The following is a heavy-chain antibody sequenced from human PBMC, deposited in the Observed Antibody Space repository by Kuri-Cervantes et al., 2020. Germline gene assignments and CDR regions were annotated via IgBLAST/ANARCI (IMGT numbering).Heavy chain of an antibody. J-gene: IGHJ3*02. CDR1: GGSISSGGYY. D-gene: IGHD3-10*01. CDR2: IYYSGST. Sequence: SETLSLTCTVSGGSISSGGYYWSWIRQHPGKGLEWIGYIYYSGSTYYNPSLKSRVTISVDTSKNQFSLKLSSVTAADTAVYYCARRYYGSDAFDIWGQGKMVTVSS. V-gene: IGHV4-31*03. CDR3: ARRYYGSDAFDI.